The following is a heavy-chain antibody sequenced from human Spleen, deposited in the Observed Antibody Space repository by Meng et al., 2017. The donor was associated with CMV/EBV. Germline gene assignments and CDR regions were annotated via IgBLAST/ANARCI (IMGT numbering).Heavy chain of an antibody. CDR2: ISSNGGST. V-gene: IGHV3-64*02. CDR3: ARDHLGEWAYCGGDCSVDY. Sequence: GESLKISCAASGFTFSSYAMHWVRQAPGKGLEYVSVISSNGGSTYYADSVKGRFTISRDNSNTTLYLQMGSLRAEDMAVYYCARDHLGEWAYCGGDCSVDYWGQGTLVTVSS. J-gene: IGHJ4*02. D-gene: IGHD2-21*01. CDR1: GFTFSSYA.